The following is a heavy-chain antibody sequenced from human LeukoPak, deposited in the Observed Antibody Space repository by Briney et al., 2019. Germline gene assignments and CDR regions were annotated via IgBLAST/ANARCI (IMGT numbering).Heavy chain of an antibody. Sequence: QAGESLRLSCAASGFRFSNYEMDWVRQAPGKGREWVSYISIGGDTRHYSDSVKGRFTISRDNAKNSVYLQMNSLRAEDTAVYFCASLWELAMAWGQGTLVTVSS. CDR1: GFRFSNYE. D-gene: IGHD3-16*01. CDR2: ISIGGDTR. V-gene: IGHV3-48*03. CDR3: ASLWELAMA. J-gene: IGHJ4*02.